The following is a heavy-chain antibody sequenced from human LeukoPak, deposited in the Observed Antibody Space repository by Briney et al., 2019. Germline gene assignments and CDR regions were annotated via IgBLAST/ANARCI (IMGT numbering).Heavy chain of an antibody. J-gene: IGHJ4*02. Sequence: GGSLRLSWTASGFTFSGYSMNWIRQAPGKGLEWVSSFGTRSTSVYHAGSVKGRFAISRDNAKNSLYLQMNSLRAEDTALYHCAREVSEGFDFWGQGTLVTVPS. D-gene: IGHD3-22*01. CDR2: FGTRSTSV. CDR1: GFTFSGYS. CDR3: AREVSEGFDF. V-gene: IGHV3-21*01.